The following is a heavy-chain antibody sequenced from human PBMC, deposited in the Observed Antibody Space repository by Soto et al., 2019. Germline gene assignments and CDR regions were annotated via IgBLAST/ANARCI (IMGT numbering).Heavy chain of an antibody. CDR3: TRPGYGDYYYYYGMDV. J-gene: IGHJ6*02. Sequence: EVQLVESGGGLVQPGGSLKLSCAASGFTFSGSAMHWVRQASGKGPEWVGRIRSKANSYATAYAASVKGRFTISRDDSKNTAYLQMNSLKTEDTAVYYCTRPGYGDYYYYYGMDVWGQGTTVTVSS. CDR1: GFTFSGSA. V-gene: IGHV3-73*01. D-gene: IGHD5-12*01. CDR2: IRSKANSYAT.